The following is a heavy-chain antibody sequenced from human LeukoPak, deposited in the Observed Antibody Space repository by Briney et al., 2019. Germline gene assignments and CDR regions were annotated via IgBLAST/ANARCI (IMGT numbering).Heavy chain of an antibody. J-gene: IGHJ6*03. CDR3: ARAVGATDYYYYMDV. Sequence: ASVKVSCKASGYTFTSYGISWVRQAPGQGLEWMGWISAYNGNTNYAQKLQGRVTMTTDTSTSTAYMELRSLRSDDTAVYYCARAVGATDYYYYMDVWGKGTTVTISS. CDR1: GYTFTSYG. V-gene: IGHV1-18*01. D-gene: IGHD1-26*01. CDR2: ISAYNGNT.